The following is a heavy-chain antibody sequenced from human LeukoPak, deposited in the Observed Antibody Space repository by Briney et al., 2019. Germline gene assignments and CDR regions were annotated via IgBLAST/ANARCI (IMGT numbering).Heavy chain of an antibody. D-gene: IGHD2-2*01. J-gene: IGHJ4*02. CDR2: INSGGDDI. CDR3: ARDTIQPGLIYD. V-gene: IGHV3-21*05. Sequence: GGSLRLSCAASGFSFSLYAMNWVRQAPGKGLEWISYINSGGDDIHYAASVRGRFTISRDDAGNTLFLQLSSLRAEDTAVYYCARDTIQPGLIYDWGQGTLVTVSS. CDR1: GFSFSLYA.